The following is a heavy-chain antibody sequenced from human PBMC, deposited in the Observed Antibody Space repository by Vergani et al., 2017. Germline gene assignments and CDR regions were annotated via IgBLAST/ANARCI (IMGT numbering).Heavy chain of an antibody. CDR2: ISSSSSYI. Sequence: EVQLVESGGGLVKPGGSLRLSCAASGFSFSSYSMNWVRQAPGKGLEWVSSISSSSSYIYYADSVKGRFTISRDNAKNSLYLQMNSLRAEDTAVYYCARVGGYCSGGSCYSPLDYWGQGTLVTVSS. V-gene: IGHV3-21*01. CDR3: ARVGGYCSGGSCYSPLDY. D-gene: IGHD2-15*01. CDR1: GFSFSSYS. J-gene: IGHJ4*02.